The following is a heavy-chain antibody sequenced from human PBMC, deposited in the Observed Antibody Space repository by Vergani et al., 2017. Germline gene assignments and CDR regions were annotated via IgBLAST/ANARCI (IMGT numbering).Heavy chain of an antibody. J-gene: IGHJ3*02. D-gene: IGHD4-23*01. V-gene: IGHV5-51*01. CDR3: AGSSAPHDYGGNSDAFDI. CDR2: IYPGDSDT. Sequence: EVQLVQSGAEVKKPGESLKLSCKGSGYSFTSYWIGWVRQMPGKGLEWMGIIYPGDSDTRYSPSFQGQVTISADKSISTAYLQWISLKASDTAMYYCAGSSAPHDYGGNSDAFDIWGQGTMVTVSS. CDR1: GYSFTSYW.